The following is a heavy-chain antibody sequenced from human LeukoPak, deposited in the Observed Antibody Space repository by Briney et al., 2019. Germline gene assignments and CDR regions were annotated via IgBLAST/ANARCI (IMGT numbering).Heavy chain of an antibody. J-gene: IGHJ4*01. Sequence: GESLKISCKGSGCSFINYWIGWVRQMPGKGLEYIGIVYPGDSETKYSPSFQGHVIISVDKSIDTAYLRWSSLKASDTAIYYCTRHNMGYSDRWGQGTLVTVSS. CDR3: TRHNMGYSDR. D-gene: IGHD3-16*02. V-gene: IGHV5-51*01. CDR1: GCSFINYW. CDR2: VYPGDSET.